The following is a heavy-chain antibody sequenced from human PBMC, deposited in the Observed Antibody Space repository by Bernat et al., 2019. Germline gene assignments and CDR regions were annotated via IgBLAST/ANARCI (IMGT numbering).Heavy chain of an antibody. D-gene: IGHD3-22*01. J-gene: IGHJ1*01. Sequence: EVQLVESGGGLVQPGGSLRLSCAASGLTFSSFWMHWVRQAPGKGLVWVSRVNGDGSSTSYADSVKGRFTISRDNAKNTLYLQMNSLRAEDTAVYYCARDWDRAIVVGKITFIGYFQHWGQGTLVTVSS. CDR1: GLTFSSFW. CDR3: ARDWDRAIVVGKITFIGYFQH. CDR2: VNGDGSST. V-gene: IGHV3-74*01.